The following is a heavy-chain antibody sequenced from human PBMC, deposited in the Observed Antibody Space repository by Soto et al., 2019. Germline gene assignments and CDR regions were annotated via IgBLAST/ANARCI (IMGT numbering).Heavy chain of an antibody. V-gene: IGHV3-30-3*01. CDR3: ARDYSIQPGELGAPFEY. J-gene: IGHJ4*02. Sequence: GGSLRLSCAASGFTFTTYTMQWVRQAPGRGLEWVAVISYDGSKTNFADSVKGRFTISRDNSKNTVCLQMNSLRVEDTAMYYCARDYSIQPGELGAPFEYWGQGALVTVSS. D-gene: IGHD2-21*01. CDR1: GFTFTTYT. CDR2: ISYDGSKT.